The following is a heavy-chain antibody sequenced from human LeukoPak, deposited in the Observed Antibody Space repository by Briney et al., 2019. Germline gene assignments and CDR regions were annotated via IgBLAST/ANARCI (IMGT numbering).Heavy chain of an antibody. Sequence: SETLSLTCAVYGGSFSGYYWSWIRQPPGKGLEWIGEINHSGSTNYNPSLKSRVTISVDTSKNQFSLKLSSVTAADTAVYYCARPGPNWFDPWGKGTLVTVSS. J-gene: IGHJ5*02. CDR2: INHSGST. D-gene: IGHD7-27*01. CDR1: GGSFSGYY. V-gene: IGHV4-34*01. CDR3: ARPGPNWFDP.